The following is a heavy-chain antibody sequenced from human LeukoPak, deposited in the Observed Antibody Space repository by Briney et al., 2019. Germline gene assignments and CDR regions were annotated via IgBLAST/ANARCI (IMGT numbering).Heavy chain of an antibody. CDR1: GGSFSGYY. Sequence: SETLSLTCAVCGGSFSGYYWSWIRQPPGKGLEWIGEINHSGSTNYNPSLKSRVTISVDTSKNQFSLKLSSVTAADTAVYYCGKGKYNWFDPWGQGTLVTVSS. V-gene: IGHV4-34*01. J-gene: IGHJ5*02. CDR2: INHSGST. CDR3: GKGKYNWFDP.